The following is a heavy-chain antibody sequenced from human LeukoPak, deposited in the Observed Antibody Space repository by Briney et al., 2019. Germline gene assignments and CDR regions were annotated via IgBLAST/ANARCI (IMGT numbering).Heavy chain of an antibody. D-gene: IGHD2-15*01. CDR2: IKSKSDGGTI. CDR1: AFTFSDAW. J-gene: IGHJ4*02. CDR3: TTRRQDGW. Sequence: GGSLRLSCVGSAFTFSDAWMSWVRQAPGKGLEWVGSIKSKSDGGTIDYAAPVKGRFTISRDDSRNTLYLQMNSLKTEYTAVYYCTTRRQDGWWGQGTLVTVS. V-gene: IGHV3-15*01.